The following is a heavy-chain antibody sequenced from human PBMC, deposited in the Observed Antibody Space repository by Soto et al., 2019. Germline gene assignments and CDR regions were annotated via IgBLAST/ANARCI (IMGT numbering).Heavy chain of an antibody. CDR3: ARDPAVAGTYGMDV. CDR1: GGTFSSYA. Sequence: GASVKVSCKASGGTFSSYAISWVRQAPGQGLEWMGGIIPIFGTANYAQKFQGRVTITADESTSTAYMELSSLRSEDTAVYYCARDPAVAGTYGMDVWGQGTTVTLSS. V-gene: IGHV1-69*13. CDR2: IIPIFGTA. J-gene: IGHJ6*02. D-gene: IGHD6-19*01.